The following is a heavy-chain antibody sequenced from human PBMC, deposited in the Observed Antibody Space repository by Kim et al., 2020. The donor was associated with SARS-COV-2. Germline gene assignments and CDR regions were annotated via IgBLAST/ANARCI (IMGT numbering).Heavy chain of an antibody. CDR1: GYTFTSYD. CDR3: ARAKLVQGIFYYYYYMDV. V-gene: IGHV1-8*01. J-gene: IGHJ6*03. Sequence: ASVKVSCKASGYTFTSYDINWVRQATGQGFEWMGWMNPNSGNTGYAQKFQGRVTMTRNTSISTAYMELSSLRSEDTAVYYCARAKLVQGIFYYYYYMDVWGKGTTVTVSS. CDR2: MNPNSGNT. D-gene: IGHD3-10*01.